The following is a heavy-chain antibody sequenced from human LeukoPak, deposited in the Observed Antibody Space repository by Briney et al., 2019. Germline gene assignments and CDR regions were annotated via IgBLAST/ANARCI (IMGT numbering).Heavy chain of an antibody. CDR2: IYYTGST. D-gene: IGHD6-13*01. CDR3: ARSYGYSSSWYGSDWFDP. Sequence: SETLSLTCAVYGGSFSGYYWSWIRQPPGKGLEWIGNIYYTGSTYYNPSLKSRVTISVDTSKNQFSLKLSSVTAADTAIYYCARSYGYSSSWYGSDWFDPWGQGTLVTVSS. V-gene: IGHV4-34*01. J-gene: IGHJ5*02. CDR1: GGSFSGYY.